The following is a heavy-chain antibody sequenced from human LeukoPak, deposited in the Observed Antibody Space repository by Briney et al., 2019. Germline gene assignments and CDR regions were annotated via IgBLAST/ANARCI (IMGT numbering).Heavy chain of an antibody. Sequence: SETLSLTCTVSGGSISSYYWSWIRQPPGKGLEWIGHIYYSGNTNYNPSLRSRVTISVDMSKNQFSLKLSSVTAADTVVYYCARYDFSYMDVWGNGTTVTVSS. V-gene: IGHV4-59*01. CDR2: IYYSGNT. J-gene: IGHJ6*03. CDR1: GGSISSYY. CDR3: ARYDFSYMDV. D-gene: IGHD3-3*01.